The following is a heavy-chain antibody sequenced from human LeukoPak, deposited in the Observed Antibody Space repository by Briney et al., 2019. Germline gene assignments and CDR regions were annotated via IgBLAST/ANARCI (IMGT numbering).Heavy chain of an antibody. J-gene: IGHJ5*02. V-gene: IGHV4-34*01. D-gene: IGHD2-15*01. Sequence: SETLSLTCAVYGGSFSGYYWSWIRQPPGKGLEWIGEINHSGSTNYNPSLKSRVTISVDTSKNQFSLKLSSVTAADTAVYYCARALRRCSGGSCRKNWFDPWGQGTLVTVSS. CDR2: INHSGST. CDR1: GGSFSGYY. CDR3: ARALRRCSGGSCRKNWFDP.